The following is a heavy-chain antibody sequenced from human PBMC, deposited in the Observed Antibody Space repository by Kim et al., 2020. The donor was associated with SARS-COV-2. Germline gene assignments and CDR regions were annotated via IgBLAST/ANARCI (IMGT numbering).Heavy chain of an antibody. Sequence: GGSLRLSCAASGFTFSSYAMSWVRQAPGKGLEWVSAISGSGGSTYYADSVKGRFTISRDNSKNTLYLQMNSLRAEDTAVYYCAKDRGSGYARMNDYWGQGTLLTVSS. CDR1: GFTFSSYA. J-gene: IGHJ4*02. CDR2: ISGSGGST. V-gene: IGHV3-23*01. D-gene: IGHD5-12*01. CDR3: AKDRGSGYARMNDY.